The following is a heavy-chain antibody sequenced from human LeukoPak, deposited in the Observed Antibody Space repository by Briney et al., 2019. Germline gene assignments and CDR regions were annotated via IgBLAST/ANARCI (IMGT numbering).Heavy chain of an antibody. CDR3: ARESIAANWFDP. CDR1: GGTFSSYA. CDR2: IIPIFGTA. Sequence: SVKVSCKASGGTFSSYAISWVRQAPGQGLEWMGGIIPIFGTANYAQKFQGRVTITADKSTSTAYMELSSLRSEDTAVYYCARESIAANWFDPWGQGTLVTVSS. D-gene: IGHD6-13*01. J-gene: IGHJ5*02. V-gene: IGHV1-69*06.